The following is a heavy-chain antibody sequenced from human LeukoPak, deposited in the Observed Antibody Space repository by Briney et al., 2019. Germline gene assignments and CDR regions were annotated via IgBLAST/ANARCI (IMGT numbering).Heavy chain of an antibody. D-gene: IGHD1-26*01. J-gene: IGHJ4*02. CDR3: SREAWDRLDY. CDR2: IRSKAGGGTT. CDR1: GFTFGDFA. Sequence: QPARSLRLSCTTSGFTFGDFAMSWVRQAPGKGLEWVGFIRSKAGGGTTEYAASVKGRFSISRDDSKSLVYLQMNSLGTEDTAVYFCSREAWDRLDYWGQGTLVTVSS. V-gene: IGHV3-49*04.